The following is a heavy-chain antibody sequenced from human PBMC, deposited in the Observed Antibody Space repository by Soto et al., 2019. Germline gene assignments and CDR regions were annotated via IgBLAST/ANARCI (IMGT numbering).Heavy chain of an antibody. CDR3: ARDRGRCSGGSCYSFYYYYGMDV. J-gene: IGHJ6*02. V-gene: IGHV1-46*01. D-gene: IGHD2-15*01. Sequence: ASVKVSCKASGYTFTSYYMHWVRQAPGQGLEWMGIINPSGGSTSYAQKFQGRVTMTRDTSTSTVYMELSSLRSEDTAVYYCARDRGRCSGGSCYSFYYYYGMDVWGQGTTVTVSS. CDR2: INPSGGST. CDR1: GYTFTSYY.